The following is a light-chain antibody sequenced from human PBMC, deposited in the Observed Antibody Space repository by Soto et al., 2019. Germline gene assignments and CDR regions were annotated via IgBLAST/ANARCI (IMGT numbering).Light chain of an antibody. CDR1: HNVNIW. J-gene: IGKJ5*01. V-gene: IGKV1D-16*01. CDR2: ATS. CDR3: QQTYSSLPIT. Sequence: DVQLTQSPSSLSTAVGDSVSITCRASHNVNIWLAWYQLRPGKAPKSLIYATSTLQSEVPSRFTGSGDGTDFTLTINDVQPEDFATYYCQQTYSSLPITFGQGTRLEIK.